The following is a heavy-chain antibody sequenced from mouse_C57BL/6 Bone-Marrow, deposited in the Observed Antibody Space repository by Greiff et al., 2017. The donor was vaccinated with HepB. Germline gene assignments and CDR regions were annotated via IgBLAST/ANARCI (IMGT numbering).Heavy chain of an antibody. CDR3: TNGNPYYYAMDY. CDR1: GFNIKDDY. CDR2: IDPENGDT. V-gene: IGHV14-4*01. Sequence: EVKLMESGAELVRPGASVKLSCTASGFNIKDDYMHWVKQRPEQGLEWIGWIDPENGDTEYASKFQGKATITADTSSNTAYLQLSSLTSEYTAVYYCTNGNPYYYAMDYWGQGTSVTVSS. D-gene: IGHD2-1*01. J-gene: IGHJ4*01.